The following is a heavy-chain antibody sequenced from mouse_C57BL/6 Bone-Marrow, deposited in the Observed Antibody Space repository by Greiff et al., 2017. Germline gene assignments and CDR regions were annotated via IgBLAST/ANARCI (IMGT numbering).Heavy chain of an antibody. Sequence: QVQLKQSGAELVRPGASVTLSCKASGYTFTDYEMHWVKQTPVHGLEWIGAIDPETGGTAYNQKFKGKAILTADKSSSTAYMELRSLTSEDSAVYYCTRWGYYYGSIWYFDVWGTGTTVTVSS. J-gene: IGHJ1*03. CDR3: TRWGYYYGSIWYFDV. D-gene: IGHD1-1*01. CDR2: IDPETGGT. V-gene: IGHV1-15*01. CDR1: GYTFTDYE.